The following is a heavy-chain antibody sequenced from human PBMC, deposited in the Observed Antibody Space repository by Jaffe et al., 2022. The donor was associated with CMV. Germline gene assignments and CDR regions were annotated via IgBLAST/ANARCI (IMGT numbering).Heavy chain of an antibody. Sequence: EVQLVDSGGGLVQPGGSLRLSCAGAGFTFSDYAMSWVRQAPGKGLERVSTITDTGRALYADSVKGRFTISRDTSTNTLYLQMDSLRAEDTALYYCAKAATGTYSIFEDWGQGTLVTVSS. J-gene: IGHJ4*02. CDR2: ITDTGRA. D-gene: IGHD3-10*01. V-gene: IGHV3-23*04. CDR1: GFTFSDYA. CDR3: AKAATGTYSIFED.